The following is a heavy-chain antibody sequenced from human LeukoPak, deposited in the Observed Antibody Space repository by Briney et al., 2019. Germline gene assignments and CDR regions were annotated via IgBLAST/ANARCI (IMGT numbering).Heavy chain of an antibody. J-gene: IGHJ6*02. V-gene: IGHV3-72*01. D-gene: IGHD5-12*01. CDR2: TRNKANSYTT. CDR1: GFTFSDHY. Sequence: AGGSLRLPCVASGFTFSDHYMDWVRQAPGKGLEWVGRTRNKANSYTTEYAASVKGRFTISRDDSKNSLYLQMNSLETEDTAVYYCARGEGYSGYDSPEYYYYGMDVWGQGTTVTVSS. CDR3: ARGEGYSGYDSPEYYYYGMDV.